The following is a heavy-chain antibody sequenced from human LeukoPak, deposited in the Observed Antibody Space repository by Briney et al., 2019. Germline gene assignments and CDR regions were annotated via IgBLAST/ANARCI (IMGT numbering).Heavy chain of an antibody. CDR1: GFTFSSYA. D-gene: IGHD1/OR15-1a*01. Sequence: GGSLRLSCAASGFTFSSYAMHWVRQAPGKGLEYVSAISSNGGSTYYANSVKGRFTISRDNSKNTLYLQMGSLGAEDMAVYYCARARTMRSGSALAPDYWGQGTLVTVSS. V-gene: IGHV3-64*01. CDR2: ISSNGGST. J-gene: IGHJ4*02. CDR3: ARARTMRSGSALAPDY.